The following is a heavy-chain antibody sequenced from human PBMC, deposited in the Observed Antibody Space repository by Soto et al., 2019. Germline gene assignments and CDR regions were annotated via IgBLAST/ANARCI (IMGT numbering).Heavy chain of an antibody. CDR2: ISYDGSNK. D-gene: IGHD3-10*01. CDR3: ARDGSGSYYKVIDY. Sequence: GGSLRLSCAASGFTFSSYAMHWVRQAPGKGLEWAAVISYDGSNKYYADSVKGRFTISRDNSKNTLYLQMNSLRAEDTAVYYCARDGSGSYYKVIDYWGQGTLVTVSS. J-gene: IGHJ4*02. V-gene: IGHV3-30-3*01. CDR1: GFTFSSYA.